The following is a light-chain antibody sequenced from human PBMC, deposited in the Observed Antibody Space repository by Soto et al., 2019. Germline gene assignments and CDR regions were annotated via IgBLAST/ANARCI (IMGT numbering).Light chain of an antibody. CDR1: QTINTY. CDR2: AAS. J-gene: IGKJ1*01. V-gene: IGKV1-39*01. CDR3: QQSYSTSRT. Sequence: DIQMTQSPSSLAASVGDRVTITCRASQTINTYLNWYQQEPGKAPKLLIYAASSLRSGVPSRFSGSGSGTDFTLTINSLQVEDFATYYCQQSYSTSRTFGQGTKGISN.